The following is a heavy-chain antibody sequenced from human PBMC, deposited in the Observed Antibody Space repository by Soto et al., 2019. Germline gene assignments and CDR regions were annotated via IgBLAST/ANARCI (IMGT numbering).Heavy chain of an antibody. Sequence: GGSLRLSCAASGFTFSSSNMNWVRQAPGRGLEWVSYISTSSTAIYYADSVKGRFTISRDSAKNSLYLQMNSLRAEDTAVYYCATGSARQLDYWGQGTLVTVSS. J-gene: IGHJ4*02. CDR3: ATGSARQLDY. V-gene: IGHV3-48*01. D-gene: IGHD6-6*01. CDR1: GFTFSSSN. CDR2: ISTSSTAI.